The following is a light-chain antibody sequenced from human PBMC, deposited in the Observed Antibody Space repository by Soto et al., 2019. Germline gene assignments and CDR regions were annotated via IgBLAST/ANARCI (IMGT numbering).Light chain of an antibody. J-gene: IGKJ1*01. Sequence: IVMTQSPATLSVSPGERATLSCRASQSVSANLAWYQQKPGQGPRLLIYGASTRATGIPARFSGSGSGTEFTLTISSLQSEDFALYYCQQYNNWPTFGQGTKVDIK. V-gene: IGKV3-15*01. CDR1: QSVSAN. CDR2: GAS. CDR3: QQYNNWPT.